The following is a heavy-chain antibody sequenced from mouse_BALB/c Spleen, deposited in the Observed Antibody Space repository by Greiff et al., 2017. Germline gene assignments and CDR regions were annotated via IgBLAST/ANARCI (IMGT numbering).Heavy chain of an antibody. J-gene: IGHJ3*01. V-gene: IGHV5-2*01. CDR1: EYEFPSHY. CDR3: ARHEGRNYDYDEAWFAY. D-gene: IGHD2-4*01. Sequence: EVMLVESGGGLVQPGESLKLSCESTEYEFPSHYMSWVRKTPEKRLELVAAINSDGGSTYYPDTMERRFIISRDNTKKTLYLQMSSLRSEDTALYYCARHEGRNYDYDEAWFAYWGQGTLVTVSA. CDR2: INSDGGST.